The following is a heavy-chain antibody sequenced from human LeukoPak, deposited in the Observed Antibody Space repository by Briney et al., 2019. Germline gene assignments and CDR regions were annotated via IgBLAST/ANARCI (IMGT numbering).Heavy chain of an antibody. CDR3: ARETTSYDFWSGYVERFDYYYYMDV. Sequence: GGSLRLSCAASGFTFSSYWMSWVRQAPGKGLEWVANIKQDGSEKYYVDSVKGRFTISRDNAKNSLYLQMNSLRAEDTAVYYCARETTSYDFWSGYVERFDYYYYMDVWGKGTTATVSS. CDR1: GFTFSSYW. J-gene: IGHJ6*03. CDR2: IKQDGSEK. V-gene: IGHV3-7*01. D-gene: IGHD3-3*01.